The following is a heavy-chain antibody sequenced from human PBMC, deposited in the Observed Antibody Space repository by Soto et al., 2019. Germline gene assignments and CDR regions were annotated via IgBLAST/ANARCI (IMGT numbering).Heavy chain of an antibody. CDR3: ARLGAYYQSLDP. J-gene: IGHJ5*02. CDR2: IYYSGTT. D-gene: IGHD2-21*01. CDR1: GGSISSYY. V-gene: IGHV4-59*08. Sequence: SETLSLTCTVSGGSISSYYWSWIRQPPGKGLEWIGYIYYSGTTSYNPSLKSRVTLSLETSKNQFSLRLSSVTASDTAVYYCARLGAYYQSLDPWGQGTLVTVS.